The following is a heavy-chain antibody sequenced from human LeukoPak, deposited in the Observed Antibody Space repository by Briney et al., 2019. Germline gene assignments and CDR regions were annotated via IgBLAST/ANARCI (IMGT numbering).Heavy chain of an antibody. CDR3: ARGIRYFDWLYLDY. CDR1: GGSISSHY. D-gene: IGHD3-9*01. J-gene: IGHJ4*02. Sequence: SETLSLTCTVSGGSISSHYWSWIRQPPGKGLEWIGYIYYSGSTNYNPSLKSRVTISVDTSKNQFSLKLSSVTAADTAVYYCARGIRYFDWLYLDYWGQGTLVTVSS. CDR2: IYYSGST. V-gene: IGHV4-59*11.